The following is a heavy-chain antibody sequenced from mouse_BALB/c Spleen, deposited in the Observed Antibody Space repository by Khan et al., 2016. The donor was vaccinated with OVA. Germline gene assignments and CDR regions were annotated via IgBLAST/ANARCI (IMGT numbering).Heavy chain of an antibody. Sequence: EVELVESGGDLVKPGGSLKLSCAASGFTFSSYSMSWVRQTPDKRLEWVATISSGGDYTYYPDNVKGRFTISRDNAKHTLYLQMSSLKSEDTSSYYCASHVTGSFAYWGQGTLVTVSA. CDR1: GFTFSSYS. CDR3: ASHVTGSFAY. V-gene: IGHV5-6*01. CDR2: ISSGGDYT. D-gene: IGHD4-1*01. J-gene: IGHJ3*01.